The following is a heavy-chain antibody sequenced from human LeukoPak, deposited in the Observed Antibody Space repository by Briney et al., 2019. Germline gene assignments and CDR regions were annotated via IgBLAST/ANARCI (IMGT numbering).Heavy chain of an antibody. D-gene: IGHD2-21*02. CDR2: IYPTGST. CDR3: ARADIASCGGDCFYPEYFHQ. Sequence: SETLSLTCTVSGGSISNYYWSWIRQPAGKGLEWIGHIYPTGSTNYNRSLKSRVTMSIDTSKNQISLNLTSVTAADTALYYCARADIASCGGDCFYPEYFHQWGQGTLVTVSS. V-gene: IGHV4-4*07. CDR1: GGSISNYY. J-gene: IGHJ1*01.